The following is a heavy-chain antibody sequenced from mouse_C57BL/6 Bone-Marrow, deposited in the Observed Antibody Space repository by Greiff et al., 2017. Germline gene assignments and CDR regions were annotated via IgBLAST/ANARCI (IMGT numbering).Heavy chain of an antibody. D-gene: IGHD2-2*01. CDR3: ASYYGYSWFAY. V-gene: IGHV2-9-1*01. CDR2: IWTGGGT. J-gene: IGHJ3*01. CDR1: GFSLTSYA. Sequence: VKLKESGPGLVAPSQSLSITCTVSGFSLTSYAISWVRQPPGKGLEWLGVIWTGGGTNYNSAPKSRLSISKDNSKSQVFLKMNSLQTDDPARDYCASYYGYSWFAYWGQGTLVTVSA.